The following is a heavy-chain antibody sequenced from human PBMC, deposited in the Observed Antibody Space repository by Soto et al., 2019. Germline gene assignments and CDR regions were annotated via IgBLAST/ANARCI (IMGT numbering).Heavy chain of an antibody. CDR1: GFTFSNAW. J-gene: IGHJ6*02. CDR3: TTESGIAAAGSEERYYYYGMDV. Sequence: EVQLVESGGGLVKPGGSLRLSCAASGFTFSNAWMSWFRQAPGKGLEWVGRIKSKTDGGTTDYAAPVKGRFTISRDDSKNTLYLQMNSLKTEDTAVYYCTTESGIAAAGSEERYYYYGMDVWGQGTTVTVSS. V-gene: IGHV3-15*01. D-gene: IGHD6-13*01. CDR2: IKSKTDGGTT.